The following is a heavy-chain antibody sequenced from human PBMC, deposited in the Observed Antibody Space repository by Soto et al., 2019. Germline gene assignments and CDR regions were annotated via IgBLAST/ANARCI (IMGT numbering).Heavy chain of an antibody. D-gene: IGHD4-17*01. CDR1: GGSISSSSYY. Sequence: SETLSLTCTVSGGSISSSSYYWGWIRQPPGKGLEWIGSIYYSGSTYYNPSLKSRVTISVDTSKNQFSLKLSSVTAADTAVYYCARSYGDYVFRWGWFDPWGQGTLVTVSS. CDR3: ARSYGDYVFRWGWFDP. V-gene: IGHV4-39*01. J-gene: IGHJ5*02. CDR2: IYYSGST.